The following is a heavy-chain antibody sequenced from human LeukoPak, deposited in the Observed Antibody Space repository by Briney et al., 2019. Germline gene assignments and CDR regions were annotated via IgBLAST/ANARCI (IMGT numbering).Heavy chain of an antibody. CDR3: AKRRVTGYYRNYFDY. CDR2: ISGSGGST. V-gene: IGHV3-23*01. D-gene: IGHD3-9*01. J-gene: IGHJ4*02. CDR1: GFTFSSYA. Sequence: PGGSLRLSCAASGFTFSSYAMSWVRQAPGKGLEWVSAISGSGGSTYYADSVKGRFTISRDNSKNTLYLQMNSLRAEDTAVYYCAKRRVTGYYRNYFDYWGQGTLVTVPS.